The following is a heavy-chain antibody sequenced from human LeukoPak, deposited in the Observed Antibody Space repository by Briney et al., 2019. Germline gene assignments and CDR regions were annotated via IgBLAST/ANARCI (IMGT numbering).Heavy chain of an antibody. CDR3: ARDTAGFDY. J-gene: IGHJ4*02. D-gene: IGHD5-18*01. Sequence: GGSLILSCAASGFTFSRYWMSWVRQAPGKGLEWVANINQDGSEKYYLDSVKGRFTISRDNAKNSLFMQMNSLRIEDAAVYYCARDTAGFDYWGPGTLVTVSS. CDR2: INQDGSEK. CDR1: GFTFSRYW. V-gene: IGHV3-7*04.